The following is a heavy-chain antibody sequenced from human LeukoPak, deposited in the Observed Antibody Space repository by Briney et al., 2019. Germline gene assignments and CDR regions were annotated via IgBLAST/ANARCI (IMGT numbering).Heavy chain of an antibody. CDR3: AREVGYCSSGTCHSFDY. J-gene: IGHJ4*02. D-gene: IGHD2-15*01. Sequence: GGSLRPSCAASEFTFSSYAMSWVRQAPGKGLEWVARISRDGSEEYYVGSVKGRFTISRDSAKNSLYLQMNSLRADDTAVYYCAREVGYCSSGTCHSFDYWGQGTLVTVSS. CDR1: EFTFSSYA. CDR2: ISRDGSEE. V-gene: IGHV3-7*01.